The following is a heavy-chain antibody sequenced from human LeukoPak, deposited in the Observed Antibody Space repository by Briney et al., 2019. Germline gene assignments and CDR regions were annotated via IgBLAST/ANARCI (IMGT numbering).Heavy chain of an antibody. Sequence: PGGSLRLSCAASRFTFSDYYMSWIRQAPGKGLEWLSYISSGSTYTNYADSVKGRFTISRDNAKNSLYLQMNSLRADDTAVYYCARTRSPMTTVTTRFDYWGQGTLVTVSS. CDR2: ISSGSTYT. J-gene: IGHJ4*02. CDR3: ARTRSPMTTVTTRFDY. V-gene: IGHV3-11*03. D-gene: IGHD4-17*01. CDR1: RFTFSDYY.